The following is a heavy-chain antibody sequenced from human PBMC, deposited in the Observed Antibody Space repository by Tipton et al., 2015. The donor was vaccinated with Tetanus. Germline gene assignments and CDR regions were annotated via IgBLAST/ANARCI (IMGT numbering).Heavy chain of an antibody. CDR3: AREVEATGSNWFDP. J-gene: IGHJ5*02. Sequence: TLSLTCTVSSDSISSYYWSCMRQPPGKGLEWIGYIYYSASTNYNPSLNSRITISVDTSTNKFSLKLSLATAAVTAVDYCAREVEATGSNWFDPGGQGTRVTVSS. V-gene: IGHV4-59*01. D-gene: IGHD1-26*01. CDR1: SDSISSYY. CDR2: IYYSAST.